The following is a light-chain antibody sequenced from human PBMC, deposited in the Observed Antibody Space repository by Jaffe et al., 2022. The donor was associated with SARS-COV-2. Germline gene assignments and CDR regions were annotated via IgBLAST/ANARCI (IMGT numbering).Light chain of an antibody. CDR3: SSWDSSLNAYV. V-gene: IGLV10-54*04. Sequence: QAGLTQPPSVSKGLRQTATLTCTGNSNNVGKQGADWLQQHQGHPPKLLSYRNNNRPSGISERFSASRSGNTASLTITGLQPDDEADYYCSSWDSSLNAYVFGTGTKVTVL. J-gene: IGLJ1*01. CDR1: SNNVGKQG. CDR2: RNN.